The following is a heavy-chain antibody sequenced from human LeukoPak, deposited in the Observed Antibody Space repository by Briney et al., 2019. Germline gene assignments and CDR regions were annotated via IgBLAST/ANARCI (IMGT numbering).Heavy chain of an antibody. CDR2: IDLYTGGA. V-gene: IGHV1-2*04. Sequence: ASVKVSCKASGYTFTDYHMHWVRQAPGQGLEWMGCIDLYTGGAHYAQKFQDWLSMTRDTSINTAYMELSSLRSEDTVVYYCARGRYYYDSSGYLNYWGQGTLVTVSS. J-gene: IGHJ4*02. D-gene: IGHD3-22*01. CDR1: GYTFTDYH. CDR3: ARGRYYYDSSGYLNY.